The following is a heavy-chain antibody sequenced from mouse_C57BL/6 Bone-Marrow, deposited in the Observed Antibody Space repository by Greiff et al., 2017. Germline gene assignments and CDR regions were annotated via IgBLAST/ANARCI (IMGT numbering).Heavy chain of an antibody. Sequence: EVKLEESGGGLVQSGRSLRLSCATSGFTFSDFYMEWVRQAPGKGLEWIAASRNKANDYTTEYCASVKGRFIVSSATSPRLLSLQIDALRAEYTAIYYWARAYYYGSSHYWYFDVWGTGNTGTVSS. V-gene: IGHV7-1*01. J-gene: IGHJ1*03. CDR3: ARAYYYGSSHYWYFDV. D-gene: IGHD1-1*01. CDR1: GFTFSDFY. CDR2: SRNKANDYTT.